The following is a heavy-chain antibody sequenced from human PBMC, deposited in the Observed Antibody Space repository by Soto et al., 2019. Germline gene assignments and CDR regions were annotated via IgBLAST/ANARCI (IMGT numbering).Heavy chain of an antibody. D-gene: IGHD1-1*01. CDR1: GGSISSAGYY. V-gene: IGHV4-31*03. CDR3: ARDPWRTPPEAAFDV. Sequence: PSETLSLTCTVSGGSISSAGYYWSWIRQHPGKGLEWIGYIYFSGVTYYNPSLESRVTISVDTSKNQFSLRLSSVTAADTAVYYCARDPWRTPPEAAFDVWRQGTKVTVSS. CDR2: IYFSGVT. J-gene: IGHJ3*01.